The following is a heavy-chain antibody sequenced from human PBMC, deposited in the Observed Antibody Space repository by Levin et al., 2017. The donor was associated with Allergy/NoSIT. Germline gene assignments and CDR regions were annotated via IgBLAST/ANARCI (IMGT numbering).Heavy chain of an antibody. J-gene: IGHJ4*02. CDR3: ARSDSRFDY. D-gene: IGHD2-21*02. CDR2: IYHSGST. V-gene: IGHV4-30-2*01. CDR1: GGSISSGDYS. Sequence: ASETLSLTCAVSGGSISSGDYSWSWIRQPPGKGLEWIGYIYHSGSTYYNPSLKSRVTISLDKSKNQFSLKLSSVTAADTAVYYCARSDSRFDYWGQGTLVTVSS.